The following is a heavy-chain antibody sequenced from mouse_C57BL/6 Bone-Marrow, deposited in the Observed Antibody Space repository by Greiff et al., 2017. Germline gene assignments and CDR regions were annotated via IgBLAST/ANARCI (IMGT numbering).Heavy chain of an antibody. D-gene: IGHD1-1*01. V-gene: IGHV1-54*01. CDR1: GYAFTNYL. CDR3: ARSGFYYGSSFSY. J-gene: IGHJ3*01. CDR2: INPGSGGT. Sequence: QVQLKQSGAELVRPGTSVKVSCKASGYAFTNYLIEWVKQRPGQGLEWIGVINPGSGGTNYNEKFKGKATLTADKSSSTAYMQLSSLTSEDSAVYFCARSGFYYGSSFSYWGQGTLVTVSA.